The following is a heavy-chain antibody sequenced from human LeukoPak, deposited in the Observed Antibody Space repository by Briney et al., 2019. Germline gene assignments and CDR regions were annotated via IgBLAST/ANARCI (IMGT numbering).Heavy chain of an antibody. CDR3: ARDRAMGRDGYNSPGGGDY. CDR1: GYTFTSYG. Sequence: ASVKVSCKASGYTFTSYGISWVRQAPGQGLEWMGWISAYNGNTNYAQKLQGRVTMTTDTSTSTAYMELRSLRSEDTAVYYCARDRAMGRDGYNSPGGGDYWGQGTLVTVSS. CDR2: ISAYNGNT. D-gene: IGHD5-24*01. V-gene: IGHV1-18*01. J-gene: IGHJ4*02.